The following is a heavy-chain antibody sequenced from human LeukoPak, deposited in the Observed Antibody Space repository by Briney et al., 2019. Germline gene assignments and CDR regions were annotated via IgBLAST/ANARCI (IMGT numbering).Heavy chain of an antibody. Sequence: PSETLSLTCTVSGGSISSYYWSWIRQPAGKGLEWIGRIYTSGSTNYNPSLKSRVTMSVDTSKNQFSLKLSSVTAADTAVYYYARDRFGYDSSGYYFDYWGQGTLVTVSS. CDR3: ARDRFGYDSSGYYFDY. D-gene: IGHD3-22*01. CDR1: GGSISSYY. J-gene: IGHJ4*02. CDR2: IYTSGST. V-gene: IGHV4-4*07.